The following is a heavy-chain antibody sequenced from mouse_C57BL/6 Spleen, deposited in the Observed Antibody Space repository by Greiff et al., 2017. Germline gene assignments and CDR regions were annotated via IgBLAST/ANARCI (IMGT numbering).Heavy chain of an antibody. CDR2: IYPGGGYT. V-gene: IGHV1-63*01. Sequence: VQLQQSGAELVRPGTSVKMSCKASGYTFTNYWIGWAKQRPGHGLEWIGDIYPGGGYTNYNEKFKGKATLTADKSSSTAYMQFSSLTSEDSAIYYCARDRIYDGYEGFDYWGQGTTLTVSS. J-gene: IGHJ2*01. CDR1: GYTFTNYW. CDR3: ARDRIYDGYEGFDY. D-gene: IGHD2-3*01.